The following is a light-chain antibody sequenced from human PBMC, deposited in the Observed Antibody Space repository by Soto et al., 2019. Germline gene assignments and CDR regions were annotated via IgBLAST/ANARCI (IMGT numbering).Light chain of an antibody. CDR2: DAS. Sequence: EIVMTQSPATLSVSPGERATLSCRASQSVGTFLAWYQQRPGQPPRLLIYDASNRATGIPARFSGSGSGTDFTLTISSLEPADFAVYYCHQRTNWLTFGGGTKVDIK. J-gene: IGKJ4*01. CDR3: HQRTNWLT. V-gene: IGKV3-11*01. CDR1: QSVGTF.